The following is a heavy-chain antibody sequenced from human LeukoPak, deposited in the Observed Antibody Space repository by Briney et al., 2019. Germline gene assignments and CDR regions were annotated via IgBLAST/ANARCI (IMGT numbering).Heavy chain of an antibody. CDR3: ARRWPGDNAVDI. J-gene: IGHJ3*02. CDR1: GYTFTTYG. D-gene: IGHD4-23*01. Sequence: ASVKVSCKASGYTFTTYGISWVRQAPGQGLKWVGWISGYNGNTNYAQKLQGRVTMATDTSTRKVYMELRSLRSDDTAVYYCARRWPGDNAVDIWGQGTMVTVSS. V-gene: IGHV1-18*01. CDR2: ISGYNGNT.